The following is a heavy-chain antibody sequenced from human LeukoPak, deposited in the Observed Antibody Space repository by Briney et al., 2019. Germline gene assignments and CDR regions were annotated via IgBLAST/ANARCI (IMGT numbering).Heavy chain of an antibody. CDR3: AKDLGIAAAGTGFS. CDR2: ISYDETST. Sequence: GGSLRLSCAASRLTFISYAMNWVRQTPGKGLEWLAIISYDETSTQYADSVKGRFTISRDNSKNTLYLQMNSLRAEGTAVYYCAKDLGIAAAGTGFSWGQGTMVTVSS. CDR1: RLTFISYA. J-gene: IGHJ3*01. D-gene: IGHD6-13*01. V-gene: IGHV3-30*04.